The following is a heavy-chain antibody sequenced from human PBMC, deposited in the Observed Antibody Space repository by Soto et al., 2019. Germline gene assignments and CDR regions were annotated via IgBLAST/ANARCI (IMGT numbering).Heavy chain of an antibody. CDR2: IGGSGGST. D-gene: IGHD6-19*01. Sequence: GGSLRLSCAASGFTFSSYAMSWVRQAPGKGLEWVSAIGGSGGSTYYADSVKGRFTISRDNSKNTLYLQMNSLRAEDTAVYYCAKTSSGWTKYYFDYWGQGTLVTVSS. J-gene: IGHJ4*02. CDR1: GFTFSSYA. CDR3: AKTSSGWTKYYFDY. V-gene: IGHV3-23*01.